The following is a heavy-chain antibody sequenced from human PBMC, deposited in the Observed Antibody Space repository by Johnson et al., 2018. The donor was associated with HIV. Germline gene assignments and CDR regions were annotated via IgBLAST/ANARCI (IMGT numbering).Heavy chain of an antibody. D-gene: IGHD3-10*01. Sequence: VQLVESGGGLVQPGGSLRLSCRASGFTFSNNWMNWVRQAPGKGLEWVANIKGDGSEKYHVDSVRGRFTISRDNAKNSLYLQMSSLRVEDTAVYYCARESGHFGVSAFDMWGQGTMVTVSS. CDR1: GFTFSNNW. V-gene: IGHV3-7*05. CDR3: ARESGHFGVSAFDM. CDR2: IKGDGSEK. J-gene: IGHJ3*02.